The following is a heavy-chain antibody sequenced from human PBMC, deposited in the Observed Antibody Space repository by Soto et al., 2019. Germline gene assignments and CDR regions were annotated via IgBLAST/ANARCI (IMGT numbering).Heavy chain of an antibody. Sequence: GGSLRLASAASSFRFSTYNMDWVRPAPGKEPEGIEYICTTCFTIYYADSVKGRFTISRDNDRNSLYLEMNSLRDEDTAVYYCARDRCYDGTCYSASDSWGQGTLVTVSS. CDR3: ARDRCYDGTCYSASDS. J-gene: IGHJ5*01. D-gene: IGHD2-15*01. V-gene: IGHV3-48*02. CDR1: SFRFSTYN. CDR2: ICTTCFTI.